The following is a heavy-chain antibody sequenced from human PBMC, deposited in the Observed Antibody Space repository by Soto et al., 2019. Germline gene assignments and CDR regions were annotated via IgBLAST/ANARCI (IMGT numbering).Heavy chain of an antibody. V-gene: IGHV1-46*01. CDR3: ARGQLIVVVITNSMDV. J-gene: IGHJ6*02. CDR1: GYTFTSYY. Sequence: GASVKVSCKASGYTFTSYYMHWVRQAPGQGLEWMGIINPSGGSTSYAQKFQGRVTMTRDTSTSTVYMELSSLRSEDTAVYYCARGQLIVVVITNSMDVWGQGTTVTVSS. CDR2: INPSGGST. D-gene: IGHD3-22*01.